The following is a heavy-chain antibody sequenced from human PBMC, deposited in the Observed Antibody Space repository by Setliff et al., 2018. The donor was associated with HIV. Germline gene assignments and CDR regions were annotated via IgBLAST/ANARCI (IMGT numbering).Heavy chain of an antibody. CDR3: TRGRSITIFGVAYFDF. Sequence: SETLSLTCAVSGYSISTAYYWGWIRQPPGKGLEWIGSVYHSGTTYYNPSLKSRVTISVDMSNNQLSLKVTSVTAADTAVYYCTRGRSITIFGVAYFDFWGQGTQVTVSS. CDR1: GYSISTAYY. D-gene: IGHD3-3*01. CDR2: VYHSGTT. V-gene: IGHV4-38-2*01. J-gene: IGHJ4*02.